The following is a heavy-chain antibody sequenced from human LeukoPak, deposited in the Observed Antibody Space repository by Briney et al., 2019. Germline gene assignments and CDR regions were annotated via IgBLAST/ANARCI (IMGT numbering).Heavy chain of an antibody. CDR3: ARDGIVGATGAFDI. CDR1: GFTFSSYG. J-gene: IGHJ3*02. CDR2: IRYDGSNK. Sequence: GGSLRLSCAASGFTFSSYGMHWVRQAPGKGLEWVAFIRYDGSNKYYADSVKGRFTISRDNSKNTLYLQMNSLRAEDTAVYYCARDGIVGATGAFDIWGQGTMVTVSS. D-gene: IGHD1-26*01. V-gene: IGHV3-30*02.